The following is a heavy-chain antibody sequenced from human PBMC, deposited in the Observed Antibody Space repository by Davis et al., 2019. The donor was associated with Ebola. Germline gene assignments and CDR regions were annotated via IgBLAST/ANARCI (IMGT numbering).Heavy chain of an antibody. CDR2: ISYDGSNK. V-gene: IGHV3-30*18. Sequence: GESLKISCAASGLTFSSYGMHWVRQAPGKGLEWVAVISYDGSNKYYADSVKGRFTISRDNSKNTLYLQMNSLRAEDAAVYYCAKDYFDYWGQGTLVTVSS. CDR1: GLTFSSYG. CDR3: AKDYFDY. J-gene: IGHJ4*02.